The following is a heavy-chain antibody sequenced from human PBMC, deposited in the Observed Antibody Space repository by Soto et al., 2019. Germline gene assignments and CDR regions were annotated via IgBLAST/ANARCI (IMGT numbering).Heavy chain of an antibody. V-gene: IGHV4-59*01. J-gene: IGHJ4*02. CDR2: IYYSGST. CDR1: GGSISSYY. Sequence: PSETLSLTCTVSGGSISSYYGSWIRQPPGKGLEWIGYIYYSGSTNYNPSLKSRVTISVDTSKNQFSLKLSSVTAADTAVYYCARGTADYSNYFDYWGQGTLVTVSS. CDR3: ARGTADYSNYFDY. D-gene: IGHD4-4*01.